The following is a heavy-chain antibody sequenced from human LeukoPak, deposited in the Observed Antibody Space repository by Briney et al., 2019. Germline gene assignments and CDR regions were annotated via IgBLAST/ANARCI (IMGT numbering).Heavy chain of an antibody. CDR2: ISGSGGST. D-gene: IGHD6-6*01. J-gene: IGHJ4*01. CDR3: ATDRVHGVVPHY. Sequence: PGGSLRLSCAASGVAFSSYAMSWVRQAPGKGLEWVSAISGSGGSTYYADSVKGRFTISRDNSKNTLYLQMNSLRAEDTAVYYCATDRVHGVVPHYSGPGTPVTLSS. CDR1: GVAFSSYA. V-gene: IGHV3-23*01.